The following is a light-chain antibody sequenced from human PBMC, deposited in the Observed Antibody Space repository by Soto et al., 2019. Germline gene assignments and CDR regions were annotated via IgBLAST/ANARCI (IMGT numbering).Light chain of an antibody. CDR1: QPLGAW. CDR3: QQADIFQLT. J-gene: IGKJ4*01. V-gene: IGKV1-12*01. Sequence: DIQMTQFPSSVSASVGDRVTITCRASQPLGAWLAWYQQKPGEAPKLLIYATSTLESGVPSRFSGSGSGTEFTLTISSLQPEDFATYYCQQADIFQLTFGGGTRVEIK. CDR2: ATS.